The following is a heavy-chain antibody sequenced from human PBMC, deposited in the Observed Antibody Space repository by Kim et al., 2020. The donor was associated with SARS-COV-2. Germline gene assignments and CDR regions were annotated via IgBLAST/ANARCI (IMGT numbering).Heavy chain of an antibody. CDR2: IDPSVSYI. V-gene: IGHV5-10-1*01. D-gene: IGHD3-22*01. Sequence: GESLKISCQGSGYTFTRYWISWVRQMPGKGLEWLGRIDPSVSYIKYNPSFQGHVTLSADKSNNTAYLQWNSLKASAAAIYYCARHLGDSSGYYSGVYHSMDVWGQGTTVTVSS. CDR1: GYTFTRYW. CDR3: ARHLGDSSGYYSGVYHSMDV. J-gene: IGHJ6*02.